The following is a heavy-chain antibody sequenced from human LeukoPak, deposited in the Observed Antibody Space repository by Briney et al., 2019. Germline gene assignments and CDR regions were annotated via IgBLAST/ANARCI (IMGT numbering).Heavy chain of an antibody. V-gene: IGHV3-7*01. J-gene: IGHJ4*02. CDR1: GFTFSSYW. D-gene: IGHD6-13*01. Sequence: TGGSLRLSCAASGFTFSSYWMSWVRQAPGKGLEWVANIKQDGSEKYYVDSVKGRFTISRDNAKNSLYLQMNSLRAEDTAVYYCARSCIAAAVTGEYYFDYWGQGTLVTVSS. CDR2: IKQDGSEK. CDR3: ARSCIAAAVTGEYYFDY.